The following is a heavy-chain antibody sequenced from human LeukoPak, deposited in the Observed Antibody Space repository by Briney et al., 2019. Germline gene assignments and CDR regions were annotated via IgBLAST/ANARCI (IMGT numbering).Heavy chain of an antibody. CDR2: IKQDGSEK. CDR1: GFTFSSYD. Sequence: GGSLRLSCAASGFTFSSYDMSWVRQAPGKGLEWVANIKQDGSEKYYVDSVKGRFTISRDNAKNSLYLQMNSLRAEDTAVYYCARDGWSPDYWGQGTLVTVSS. CDR3: ARDGWSPDY. J-gene: IGHJ4*02. V-gene: IGHV3-7*01.